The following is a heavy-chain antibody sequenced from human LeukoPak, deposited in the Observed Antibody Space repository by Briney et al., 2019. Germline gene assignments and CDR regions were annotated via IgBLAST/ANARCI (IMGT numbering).Heavy chain of an antibody. D-gene: IGHD3-22*01. CDR1: GGSISSGGYY. CDR2: IYYSGST. V-gene: IGHV4-31*03. J-gene: IGHJ4*02. CDR3: AGGDDSSGYLFDY. Sequence: TLSLTCTVSGGSISSGGYYWSWIRQHPGKGLEWIGYIYYSGSTYYNPSLKSRVTISVDTSKNQFSLKLSSVTAADTAVYYCAGGDDSSGYLFDYWGQGTLVTVSS.